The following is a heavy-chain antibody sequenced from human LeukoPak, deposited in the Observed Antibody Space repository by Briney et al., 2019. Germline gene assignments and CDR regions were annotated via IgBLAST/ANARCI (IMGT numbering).Heavy chain of an antibody. V-gene: IGHV3-48*03. Sequence: GGSLRLSCAASGSTFSSYEMNWVRQAPGKGLEWVSYISSSGSTIYYADSVKGRFTISRDNAKNSLYLQMNSLRAEDTALYYCARAPGVRYYYYMDVWGKGTTVTVSS. CDR2: ISSSGSTI. CDR3: ARAPGVRYYYYMDV. D-gene: IGHD2-8*01. J-gene: IGHJ6*03. CDR1: GSTFSSYE.